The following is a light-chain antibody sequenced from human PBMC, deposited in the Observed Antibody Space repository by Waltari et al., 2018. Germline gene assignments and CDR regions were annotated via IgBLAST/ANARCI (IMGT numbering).Light chain of an antibody. Sequence: SQMTQSPSTLSASVGDRVTIACRASQSIDDWLAWCQQKPGKAPNLVIYKASLLNRGVPSRFSGSGSGTEFTLTINSLQPDDFATYYCQQYSTYPLTFGGGTKVEI. CDR3: QQYSTYPLT. V-gene: IGKV1-5*03. CDR2: KAS. J-gene: IGKJ4*01. CDR1: QSIDDW.